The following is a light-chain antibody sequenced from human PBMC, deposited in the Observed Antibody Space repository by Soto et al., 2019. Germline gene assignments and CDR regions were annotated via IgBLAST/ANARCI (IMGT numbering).Light chain of an antibody. CDR3: CSYAGSRTFV. CDR2: EGS. V-gene: IGLV2-23*01. J-gene: IGLJ2*01. Sequence: QSALTQPASVSGSPGQSITISCTGTSSDVGTYNLVSWYQQHPGKAPKLMIYEGSKRPSGVSNRLSGSKSGNTASLTISGLQAEDEADYYCCSYAGSRTFVFGGGTKLTVL. CDR1: SSDVGTYNL.